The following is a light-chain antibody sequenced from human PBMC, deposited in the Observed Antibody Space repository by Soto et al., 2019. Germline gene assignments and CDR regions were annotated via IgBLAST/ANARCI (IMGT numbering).Light chain of an antibody. Sequence: DIQITQSPSTLSASGGDRVTITCLSSQSISSWLAWYQQKPGKAPKLLIYDASSLESGVPSRFSGSGSGTEFTLTISSLQPDDFATYYCQQYNSYSPLTFGGGTKVDI. J-gene: IGKJ4*01. CDR3: QQYNSYSPLT. CDR2: DAS. V-gene: IGKV1-5*01. CDR1: QSISSW.